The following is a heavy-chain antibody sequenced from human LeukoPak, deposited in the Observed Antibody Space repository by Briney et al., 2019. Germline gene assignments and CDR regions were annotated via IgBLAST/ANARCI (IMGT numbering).Heavy chain of an antibody. CDR3: ARDPTGYYTPRPDFDY. J-gene: IGHJ4*02. CDR1: GFTFSSYS. V-gene: IGHV3-48*01. Sequence: PGGSLRLSCAASGFTFSSYSMHWVRQAPGKGLEWVSYISGSTTTIYYPDSVKGRFTISRDNAKNSLYLQMNSLRAEDTAVYYCARDPTGYYTPRPDFDYWGQGTLVTVSS. D-gene: IGHD2-2*02. CDR2: ISGSTTTI.